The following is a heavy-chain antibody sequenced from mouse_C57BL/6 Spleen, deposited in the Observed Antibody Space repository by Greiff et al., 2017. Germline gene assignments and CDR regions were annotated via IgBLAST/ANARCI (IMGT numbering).Heavy chain of an antibody. CDR2: INYDGSST. Sequence: EVMLVESEGGLVQPGSSMKLSCTASGFTFSDYYMAWVRQVPEKGLEWVANINYDGSSTYYLDSLKSRFIISRDNAKNILYLQMSSLKSEDTATYYCAREKLTGTWENAMDYWGQGTSVTVSS. CDR1: GFTFSDYY. CDR3: AREKLTGTWENAMDY. J-gene: IGHJ4*01. D-gene: IGHD4-1*01. V-gene: IGHV5-16*01.